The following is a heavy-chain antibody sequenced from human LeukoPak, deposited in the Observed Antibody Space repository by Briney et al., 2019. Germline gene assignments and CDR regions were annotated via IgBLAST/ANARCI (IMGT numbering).Heavy chain of an antibody. CDR2: IKHSGST. D-gene: IGHD3-9*01. CDR3: ARVPMYDILTGYYYYYYGMDV. J-gene: IGHJ6*02. Sequence: PSETLSLTCAVYGGSFSGYYWSWIRQPPGKGLEWIGEIKHSGSTNYNPSLKSRVTISVDTSKNQFSLKLSSVTAADTAVYYCARVPMYDILTGYYYYYYGMDVWGQGTTVTVSS. V-gene: IGHV4-34*01. CDR1: GGSFSGYY.